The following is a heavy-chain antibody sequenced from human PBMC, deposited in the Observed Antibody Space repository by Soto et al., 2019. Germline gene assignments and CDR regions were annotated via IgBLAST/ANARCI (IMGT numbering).Heavy chain of an antibody. V-gene: IGHV3-21*01. CDR3: AREVSGWYYYYGMDV. CDR2: ISSSSYI. Sequence: PGGSLRLSCAASGFTFSSYSMNWVRQAPGKGLEWVSSISSSSYIYYADSVKGRFTISRDNAKNSLYLQMNSLRAEDTAVYYCAREVSGWYYYYGMDVWGQGTTVTVSS. CDR1: GFTFSSYS. J-gene: IGHJ6*02. D-gene: IGHD6-19*01.